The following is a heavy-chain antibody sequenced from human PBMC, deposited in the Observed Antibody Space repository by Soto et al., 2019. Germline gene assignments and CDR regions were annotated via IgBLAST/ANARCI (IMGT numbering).Heavy chain of an antibody. Sequence: GGSPRLSCAASGFPFSSYGMHWVRQAPGKGLEWVAVISYDGSNKYYADSVKGRFTISRDNSKNTLYLQMNSLRAEDTAVYYCAKSTVDYGDSTRLDYWGQGTLVTVSS. CDR1: GFPFSSYG. CDR2: ISYDGSNK. J-gene: IGHJ4*02. D-gene: IGHD4-17*01. V-gene: IGHV3-30*18. CDR3: AKSTVDYGDSTRLDY.